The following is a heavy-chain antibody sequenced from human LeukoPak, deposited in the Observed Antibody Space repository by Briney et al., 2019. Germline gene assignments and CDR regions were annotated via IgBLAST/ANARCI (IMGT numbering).Heavy chain of an antibody. CDR3: ARDLISGPRGYYYGMDV. CDR2: IWSDGSNN. J-gene: IGHJ6*02. D-gene: IGHD1-20*01. V-gene: IGHV3-33*01. Sequence: PGGSLRLSCAASGFVFKNYGMHWVRQAPGKGLEWVAVIWSDGSNNNYGDAVKGRFTISRDNSENTLYLEMNSLRAEDTAIYYCARDLISGPRGYYYGMDVWGQGTTVTVSS. CDR1: GFVFKNYG.